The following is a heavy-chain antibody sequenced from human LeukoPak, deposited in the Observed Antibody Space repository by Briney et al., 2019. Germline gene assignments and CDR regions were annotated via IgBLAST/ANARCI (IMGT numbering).Heavy chain of an antibody. CDR1: GFTFRNYV. V-gene: IGHV3-30-3*01. CDR3: AREGYYGSGSPPSLYLDY. J-gene: IGHJ4*02. CDR2: TSSDLNVK. D-gene: IGHD3-10*01. Sequence: GGSLRLSCAGSGFTFRNYVIHWVRQAPGKGLEWVAVTSSDLNVKLYADSVKGRFTISRDNSRSTLYLQMNSLRPEDTAIYYCAREGYYGSGSPPSLYLDYWGQGTLVTVSS.